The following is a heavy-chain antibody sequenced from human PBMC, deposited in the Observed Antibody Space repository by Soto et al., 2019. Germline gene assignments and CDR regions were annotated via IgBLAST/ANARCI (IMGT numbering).Heavy chain of an antibody. Sequence: SVKVSCKASGGTFSSYAISWVRQAPGQGLEWMGGIIPIFGTANYAQKFQGRVTITADESTSTAYMELSSLRSEDTAVYYCASDGLGITIFGGPLKRYAFDICGQGTMVTVSS. D-gene: IGHD3-3*01. V-gene: IGHV1-69*13. CDR1: GGTFSSYA. CDR2: IIPIFGTA. CDR3: ASDGLGITIFGGPLKRYAFDI. J-gene: IGHJ3*02.